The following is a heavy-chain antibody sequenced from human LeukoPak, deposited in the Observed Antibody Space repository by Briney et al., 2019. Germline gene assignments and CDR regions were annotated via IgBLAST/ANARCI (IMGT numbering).Heavy chain of an antibody. CDR2: INQDGSEK. CDR1: GFSFSSYW. J-gene: IGHJ4*02. V-gene: IGHV3-7*01. CDR3: ARHAQWLGQFQYHFDY. D-gene: IGHD5-24*01. Sequence: PGGSLRLSCAGSGFSFSSYWMSWVRQAPGKGLEWVANINQDGSEKYYVDSVKGRFTVSRDNAKNSLYVQMNSLRAEDTAVYYCARHAQWLGQFQYHFDYWGQGTLVTVSS.